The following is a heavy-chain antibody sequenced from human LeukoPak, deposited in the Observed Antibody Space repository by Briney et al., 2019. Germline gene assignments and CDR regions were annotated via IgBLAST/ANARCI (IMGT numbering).Heavy chain of an antibody. CDR3: ARDGCGEWRKHDFWSGYDY. V-gene: IGHV1-46*01. D-gene: IGHD3-3*01. CDR1: GYTFTSYY. J-gene: IGHJ4*02. CDR2: INPSGGST. Sequence: ASVKVSCKASGYTFTSYYMHWVRQAPGQGLEWMGIINPSGGSTSYAQKFQGRVTMTRDTSTSTVYMELSSLRSEDTAVYYCARDGCGEWRKHDFWSGYDYWGQGTLVTVSS.